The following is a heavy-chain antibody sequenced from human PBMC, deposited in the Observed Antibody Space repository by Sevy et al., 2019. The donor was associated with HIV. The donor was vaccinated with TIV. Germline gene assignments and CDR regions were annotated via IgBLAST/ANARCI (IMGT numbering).Heavy chain of an antibody. CDR2: ISYDGSNE. Sequence: GESLKISCAASGFTFSSFFMHWVRQAPGKGLEWVATISYDGSNEHYADSVKGRFTISRDNSKNALYLQMNRLRAEDTAVYYCALERLSSNVAEYFQNWGQGTLVTVSS. D-gene: IGHD1-1*01. CDR3: ALERLSSNVAEYFQN. CDR1: GFTFSSFF. V-gene: IGHV3-30-3*01. J-gene: IGHJ1*01.